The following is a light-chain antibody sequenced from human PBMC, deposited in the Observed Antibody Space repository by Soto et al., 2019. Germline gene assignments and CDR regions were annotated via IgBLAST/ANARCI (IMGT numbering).Light chain of an antibody. CDR3: QQYGSSPLT. CDR1: QTVSSSY. V-gene: IGKV3-20*01. CDR2: GAS. J-gene: IGKJ4*01. Sequence: EILLTQSPGTLSLFPGERATLSCRASQTVSSSYLAWYRQKPGQAPRLLIYGASSRATGIPDRFSGSGSGTDFTLTISRLDPEDFAVYYCQQYGSSPLTFGGGNKV.